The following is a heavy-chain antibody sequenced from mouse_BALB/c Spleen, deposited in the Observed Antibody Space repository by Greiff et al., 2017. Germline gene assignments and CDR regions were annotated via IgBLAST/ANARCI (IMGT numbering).Heavy chain of an antibody. D-gene: IGHD1-1*01. Sequence: EVKLVESGGGLVKPGGSLKLSCAASGFTFSSYTMSWVRQTPEKRLEWVATISSGGGNTYYPDSVKGRFTISRDNAKNNLYLQMSSLRSEDTALYYCARWDYGSSYRFDYWGQGTTLTVSS. CDR2: ISSGGGNT. V-gene: IGHV5-9*03. J-gene: IGHJ2*01. CDR1: GFTFSSYT. CDR3: ARWDYGSSYRFDY.